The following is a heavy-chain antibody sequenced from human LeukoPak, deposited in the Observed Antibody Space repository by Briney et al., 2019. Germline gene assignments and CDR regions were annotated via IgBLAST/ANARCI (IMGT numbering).Heavy chain of an antibody. CDR1: GLTFNNYA. J-gene: IGHJ4*02. CDR2: ISDSGRAT. D-gene: IGHD2-2*01. CDR3: ARHDSFMPY. V-gene: IGHV3-23*01. Sequence: GGSLRLSCAASGLTFNNYAMSWVRQAPGKGLEWVSGISDSGRATYYTDSVRGRCTISRDNSKNTVYLQMSNLRAEDTAVYFCARHDSFMPYWGQGSLVTVSS.